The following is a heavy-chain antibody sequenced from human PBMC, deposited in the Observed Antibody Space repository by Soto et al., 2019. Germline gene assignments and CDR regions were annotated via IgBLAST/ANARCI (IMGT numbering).Heavy chain of an antibody. D-gene: IGHD1-26*01. Sequence: GASVKVSCKVSGYTLTELSMHWVRQAPGKGLEWMGGFDPEDGETIYAQKFQGRVTMTEDTSTDTAYMELSSLRSEDTAVYYCATSSLGWEPRKTGDAFDIWGQGTMVTVSS. CDR1: GYTLTELS. V-gene: IGHV1-24*01. CDR2: FDPEDGET. CDR3: ATSSLGWEPRKTGDAFDI. J-gene: IGHJ3*02.